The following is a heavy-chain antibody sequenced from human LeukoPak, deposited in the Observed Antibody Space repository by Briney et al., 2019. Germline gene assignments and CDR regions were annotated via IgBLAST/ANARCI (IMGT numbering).Heavy chain of an antibody. J-gene: IGHJ4*02. V-gene: IGHV4-39*07. CDR1: GGSISSSSYY. D-gene: IGHD2-21*02. CDR2: IYYSGST. Sequence: PSETLPLTCTVSGGSISSSSYYWGWIRQPPGKGLEWIGSIYYSGSTYYNPSLKSRVTISVDTSKNQFSLKLSSVTAADTAVYYCARGAYCGGDCLDYWGQGTLVTVSS. CDR3: ARGAYCGGDCLDY.